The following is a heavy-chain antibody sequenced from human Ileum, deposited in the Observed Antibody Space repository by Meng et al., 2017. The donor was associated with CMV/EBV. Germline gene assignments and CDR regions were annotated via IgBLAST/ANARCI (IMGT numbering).Heavy chain of an antibody. CDR2: INHRGTT. CDR1: GGSFSSFS. Sequence: QVHLHQSGAGLLKPSETLSLTCGVNGGSFSSFSWNWIRQPPGKGPEWIGDINHRGTTNYSPSLKSRVTISIDTSKKQFSLRLSSLTAADTAVYYCTRGRVGDWGFDFWGQGTLVTVSS. V-gene: IGHV4-34*01. D-gene: IGHD1-26*01. CDR3: TRGRVGDWGFDF. J-gene: IGHJ4*02.